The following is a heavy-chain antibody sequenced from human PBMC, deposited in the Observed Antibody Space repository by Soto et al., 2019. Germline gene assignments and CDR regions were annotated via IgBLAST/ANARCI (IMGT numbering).Heavy chain of an antibody. CDR2: ISYDGSNK. CDR3: AKSLVTVVAARIHLNYYYYGMDV. J-gene: IGHJ6*02. D-gene: IGHD2-15*01. V-gene: IGHV3-30*18. CDR1: GFTFSSYG. Sequence: PGGSLRLSCAASGFTFSSYGMHWVRQAPGKGLEWVAVISYDGSNKYYADSVKGRFTISRDNSKNTLYLQMNSLRAEDTAVYYCAKSLVTVVAARIHLNYYYYGMDVWGQGTTVTVS.